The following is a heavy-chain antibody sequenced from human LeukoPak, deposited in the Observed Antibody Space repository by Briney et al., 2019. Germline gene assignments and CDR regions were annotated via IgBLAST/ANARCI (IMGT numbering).Heavy chain of an antibody. CDR1: GYTFTSYG. D-gene: IGHD2-2*01. CDR3: ARVGRVIPASDWFDP. CDR2: ISAYNGNT. Sequence: ASVRVSCKASGYTFTSYGISWVRQAPGQGLEWMGWISAYNGNTNYAQKLQGRVTMTTDTSTSTAYMELRSLRSDDTAVYYRARVGRVIPASDWFDPWGQGTLVTVSS. V-gene: IGHV1-18*01. J-gene: IGHJ5*02.